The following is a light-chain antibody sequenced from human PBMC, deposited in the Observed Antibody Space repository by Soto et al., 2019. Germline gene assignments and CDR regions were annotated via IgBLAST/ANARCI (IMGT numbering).Light chain of an antibody. CDR1: SSNIGAGYT. J-gene: IGLJ1*01. CDR2: GDH. V-gene: IGLV1-40*01. CDR3: QSYDNSLSAFV. Sequence: QSVLTQPPSVSGAPGQRVTISRTGSSSNIGAGYTVHWYQQLPGTAPKLLIYGDHNRPSGVPDRFSGSKSGTSASLAITGLQADDGADYYCQSYDNSLSAFVFGTGTKVTVL.